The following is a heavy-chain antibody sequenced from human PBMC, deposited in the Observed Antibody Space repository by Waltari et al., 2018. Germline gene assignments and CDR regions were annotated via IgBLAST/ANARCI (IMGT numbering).Heavy chain of an antibody. Sequence: EVQLVESGGGLVKPGGSLRLSCAASGFTFSSYSMNWVRQAPGTGLEWVSSISSSSSYIYDAELLKGRFTISRYNAKNSLDLQMNSLRAEDTAVYYCGFSLEYCSSTSCYRPLDYWGQGTLVTVSS. D-gene: IGHD2-2*02. J-gene: IGHJ4*02. CDR2: ISSSSSYI. CDR3: GFSLEYCSSTSCYRPLDY. V-gene: IGHV3-21*01. CDR1: GFTFSSYS.